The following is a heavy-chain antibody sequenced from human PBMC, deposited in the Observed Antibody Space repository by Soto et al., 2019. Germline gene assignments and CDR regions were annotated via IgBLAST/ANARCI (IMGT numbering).Heavy chain of an antibody. J-gene: IGHJ6*02. V-gene: IGHV3-74*01. CDR2: INSDGSST. Sequence: EVQLVESGGGLVQPGGSLRLSCAASGFTFSSYWMHWVRQAPGKGLVWVSRINSDGSSTSYADSVKGRFTISRDNAKNTLYLQMNSLRAEDTAVYYCARGGLAVAEQYYYYGMDVWGQGTTVTVSS. CDR1: GFTFSSYW. CDR3: ARGGLAVAEQYYYYGMDV. D-gene: IGHD6-19*01.